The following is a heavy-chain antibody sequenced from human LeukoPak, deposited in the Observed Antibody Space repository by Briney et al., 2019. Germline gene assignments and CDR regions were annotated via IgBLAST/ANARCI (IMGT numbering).Heavy chain of an antibody. J-gene: IGHJ3*02. CDR2: IYYSGST. V-gene: IGHV4-39*07. D-gene: IGHD3-10*01. Sequence: SETLSLTCTVSGGSISSGGYYWGWIRQPPGKGLEWIGSIYYSGSTYYNPSLKSRVTISVDTSKNQFSLKLSSVTAADTAVYYCARTEKLLWFGRGAFDIWGQGTMVTVSS. CDR1: GGSISSGGYY. CDR3: ARTEKLLWFGRGAFDI.